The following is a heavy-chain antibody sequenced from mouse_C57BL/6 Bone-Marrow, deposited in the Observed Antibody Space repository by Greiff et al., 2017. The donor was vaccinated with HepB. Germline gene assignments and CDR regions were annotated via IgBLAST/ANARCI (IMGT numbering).Heavy chain of an antibody. D-gene: IGHD4-1*01. J-gene: IGHJ2*01. V-gene: IGHV1-19*01. CDR3: AREGKLGLFDY. Sequence: EVQLQESGPVLVKPGASVKMSCKASGYTFTDYYMNWVKQSHGKSLEWIGVINPYNGGTSYNQKFKGKATLTVDKSSSTAYMELNSLTSEDSAVYYCAREGKLGLFDYWGQGTTLTVSS. CDR2: INPYNGGT. CDR1: GYTFTDYY.